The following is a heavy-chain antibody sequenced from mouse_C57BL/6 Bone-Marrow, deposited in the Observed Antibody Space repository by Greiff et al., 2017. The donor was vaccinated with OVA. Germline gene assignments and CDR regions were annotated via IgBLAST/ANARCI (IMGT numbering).Heavy chain of an antibody. Sequence: QVQLKQPGAELVRPGSSVKLSCKASGYTFTSYWMHWVKQRPIQGLEWIGNIDPSDSETHYNQKFKDKATLTADNSYSTAYMQLSSLTSEDSAVYYCAHYSSNSYWYFGVWGTGTTVTVSS. CDR3: AHYSSNSYWYFGV. V-gene: IGHV1-52*01. CDR1: GYTFTSYW. CDR2: IDPSDSET. J-gene: IGHJ1*03. D-gene: IGHD2-5*01.